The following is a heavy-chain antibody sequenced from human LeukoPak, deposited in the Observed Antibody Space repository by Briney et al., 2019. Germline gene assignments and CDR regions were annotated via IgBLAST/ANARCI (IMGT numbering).Heavy chain of an antibody. V-gene: IGHV3-23*01. Sequence: GGSLRLSCAASGFTFSSCAMSWVRQAPGKGLEWVSAISGSGGNTYYADSVKGRFTISRDNSKNTLYLQMNSLRAEDTAVYYCAKGAIDYYYYYGMDVWGQGTTVTVSS. CDR3: AKGAIDYYYYYGMDV. J-gene: IGHJ6*02. D-gene: IGHD2-21*01. CDR1: GFTFSSCA. CDR2: ISGSGGNT.